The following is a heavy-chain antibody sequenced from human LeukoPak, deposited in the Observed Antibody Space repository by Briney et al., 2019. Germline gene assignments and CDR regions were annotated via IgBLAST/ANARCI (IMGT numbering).Heavy chain of an antibody. CDR2: IIPIFGTA. CDR3: ASFYDSSGYSPEYFQH. J-gene: IGHJ1*01. Sequence: ASVKVPCKASGGTFSSYAISWVRQAPGQGLEWMGRIIPIFGTANYAQKFQGRVTITTDESTSTAYMELSSLRSEDTAVYYCASFYDSSGYSPEYFQHWGQGTLVTVSS. D-gene: IGHD3-22*01. V-gene: IGHV1-69*05. CDR1: GGTFSSYA.